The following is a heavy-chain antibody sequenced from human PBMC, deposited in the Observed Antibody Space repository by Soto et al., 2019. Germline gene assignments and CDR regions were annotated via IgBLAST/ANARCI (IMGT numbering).Heavy chain of an antibody. V-gene: IGHV4-39*01. J-gene: IGHJ5*02. Sequence: SETLSLTCTVSGDSINSRNYYWGWIRQPPGKGLEWIGSMYYTGSTHYHPSLRSRVTISVDTSKNQFFLKLNSVTAADTAVYYCARHEFWFEPWGQGTLVTVS. D-gene: IGHD3-10*01. CDR3: ARHEFWFEP. CDR1: GDSINSRNYY. CDR2: MYYTGST.